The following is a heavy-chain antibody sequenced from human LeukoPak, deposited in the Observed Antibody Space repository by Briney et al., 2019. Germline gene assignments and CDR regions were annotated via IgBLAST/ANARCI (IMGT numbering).Heavy chain of an antibody. CDR3: AKDPGNYFDY. J-gene: IGHJ4*02. Sequence: GGSLRLSCAASGFTFSNYGMHWVRQAPGKGLEWVTLISYDGSNKYYADSVKGRFTISRDNSKNTLYLQMNSLRAEDTAVYYCAKDPGNYFDYWGQGTLVTVSS. CDR1: GFTFSNYG. CDR2: ISYDGSNK. D-gene: IGHD1-14*01. V-gene: IGHV3-30*18.